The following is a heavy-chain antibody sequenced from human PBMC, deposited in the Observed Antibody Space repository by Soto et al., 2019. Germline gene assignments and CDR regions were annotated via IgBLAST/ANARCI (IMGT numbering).Heavy chain of an antibody. CDR2: VLYDGSKK. Sequence: QVHLVESGGGVVQPGTSLRLSCTASGFRFSDYGMDWVRQAPGKGLEWVSRVLYDGSKKYYADSVKGRFTISRDNARNPHYLQIDSLRADDTAVYYCVKDLALMGDYWGQGTPVTVSS. CDR3: VKDLALMGDY. D-gene: IGHD3-16*01. CDR1: GFRFSDYG. J-gene: IGHJ4*02. V-gene: IGHV3-30*18.